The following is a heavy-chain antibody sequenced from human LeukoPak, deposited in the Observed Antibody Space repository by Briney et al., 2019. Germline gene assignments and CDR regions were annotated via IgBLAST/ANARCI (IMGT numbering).Heavy chain of an antibody. CDR3: ARVRYSDVLTGYYGDGYFDY. Sequence: PSETLSLTCSVSGGSLSGFYWSWLRQSPEKGLEYIGYIYYSGTTSHNPSLRGRVTISVDTSKNQFSLKLSSVTAADTAVYYCARVRYSDVLTGYYGDGYFDYWGQGTLVTVSS. V-gene: IGHV4-59*01. CDR1: GGSLSGFY. D-gene: IGHD3-9*01. J-gene: IGHJ4*02. CDR2: IYYSGTT.